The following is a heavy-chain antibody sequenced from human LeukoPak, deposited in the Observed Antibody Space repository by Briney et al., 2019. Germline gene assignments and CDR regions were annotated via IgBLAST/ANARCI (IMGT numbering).Heavy chain of an antibody. Sequence: SETLSLTCTVSGGSISSGSYYWSWSRQPAGEGLGWGGCIYTSGSTNYNPSLKSRVTISEDTSKNQFSLRLSAMTAAATAEYFCARDSRRGSSYVYEFVFDYWGQGTPVTV. CDR1: GGSISSGSYY. D-gene: IGHD5-18*01. J-gene: IGHJ4*02. V-gene: IGHV4-61*02. CDR2: IYTSGST. CDR3: ARDSRRGSSYVYEFVFDY.